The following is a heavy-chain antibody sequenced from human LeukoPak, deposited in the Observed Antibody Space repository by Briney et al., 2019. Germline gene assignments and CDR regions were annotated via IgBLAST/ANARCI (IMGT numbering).Heavy chain of an antibody. CDR1: GGSFSGYY. J-gene: IGHJ4*02. V-gene: IGHV4-34*01. CDR3: ARELRYDYVWGSYRSNLLDY. Sequence: SETLSLTCAVYGGSFSGYYWSWIRQSPGKGLEWIGEINHSGSTNYNPSLKSRVTISVDTSKNQFSLKLSSVTAADTAVYYCARELRYDYVWGSYRSNLLDYWGQGTLVTVSS. D-gene: IGHD3-16*02. CDR2: INHSGST.